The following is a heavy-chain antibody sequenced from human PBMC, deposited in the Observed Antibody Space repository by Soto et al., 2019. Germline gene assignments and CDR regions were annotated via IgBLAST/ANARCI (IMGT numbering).Heavy chain of an antibody. V-gene: IGHV4-31*03. CDR1: GCSISSRGHY. J-gene: IGHJ4*02. CDR3: ARSTGYSGYVPIDY. CDR2: IHYSGST. D-gene: IGHD5-12*01. Sequence: TPPLTCTVPGCSISSRGHYSRWIRPHPGKDLEWIGYIHYSGSTHYNPSLKSRLTISVDTSQKQVSLKLRSVTAADTAVYYCARSTGYSGYVPIDYWGQGTLVTVSS.